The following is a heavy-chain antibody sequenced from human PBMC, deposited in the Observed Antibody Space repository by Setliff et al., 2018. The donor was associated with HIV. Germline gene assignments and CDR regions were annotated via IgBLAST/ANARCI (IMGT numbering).Heavy chain of an antibody. J-gene: IGHJ3*01. Sequence: SETLSLTCTVSGGSFSTYYWSWIRQPAGEGLEYIGRVHSTGTTIYNPSLKSRVNMSVDTSKNQLSLKLRSVTAADTAVYYCARARITMTGGRLEPYAFDRWGQGTKVTVSS. V-gene: IGHV4-4*07. CDR1: GGSFSTYY. CDR2: VHSTGTT. D-gene: IGHD3-22*01. CDR3: ARARITMTGGRLEPYAFDR.